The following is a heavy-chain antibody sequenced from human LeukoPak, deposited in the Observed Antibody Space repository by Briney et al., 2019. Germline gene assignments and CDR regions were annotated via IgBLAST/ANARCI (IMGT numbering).Heavy chain of an antibody. CDR3: AGAFAPFDY. CDR1: GYTFTGYY. J-gene: IGHJ4*02. V-gene: IGHV1-2*02. CDR2: INPDSGGT. D-gene: IGHD3-3*01. Sequence: ASVKVSCKASGYTFTGYYIHWVRQAPGQGLDWMGWINPDSGGTNYAQKFQGRVTMTRDTSISTAYMELSRLRSDDTAMYYCAGAFAPFDYWGQGTLVTVSS.